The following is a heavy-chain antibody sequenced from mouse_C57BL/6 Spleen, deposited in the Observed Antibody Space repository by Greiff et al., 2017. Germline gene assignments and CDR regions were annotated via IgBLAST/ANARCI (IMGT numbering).Heavy chain of an antibody. CDR3: ARGGLTTAMDY. D-gene: IGHD2-12*01. V-gene: IGHV1-50*01. CDR1: GYTFTSYW. J-gene: IGHJ4*01. Sequence: QVQLKQPGAELVKPGASVKLSCKASGYTFTSYWMQWVKQRPGQGLEWIGEIDPSDSYTNYNQKFKGKATLTVDTSSSTAYMQLSSLTSEDSAVYYGARGGLTTAMDYWGQGTSVTVSS. CDR2: IDPSDSYT.